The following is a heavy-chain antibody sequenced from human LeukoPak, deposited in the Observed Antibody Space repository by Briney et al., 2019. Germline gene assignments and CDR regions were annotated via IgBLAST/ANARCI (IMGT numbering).Heavy chain of an antibody. Sequence: SETLSLTCTVSGGSVTSGSYYWSWIRQPPGKGLEWIGYIYYSGSTNYNPSLKSRVTISVDTSKNQFSLKLSSVTAADTAVYYCAREARFSTSEDYWGQRTLVTVSS. V-gene: IGHV4-61*01. D-gene: IGHD5/OR15-5a*01. J-gene: IGHJ4*02. CDR2: IYYSGST. CDR1: GGSVTSGSYY. CDR3: AREARFSTSEDY.